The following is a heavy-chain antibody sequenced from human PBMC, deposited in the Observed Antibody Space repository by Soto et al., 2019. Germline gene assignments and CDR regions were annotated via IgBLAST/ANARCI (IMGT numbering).Heavy chain of an antibody. D-gene: IGHD6-19*01. CDR3: SRFIMVGGWFDPNYYHGMDV. CDR2: ISGYNGNT. CDR1: GYTFSNYG. J-gene: IGHJ6*02. V-gene: IGHV1-18*01. Sequence: QVQLVQSGAEVKKPGASVTVSCKTSGYTFSNYGINWVRQAPGQGLEWMGWISGYNGNTHYAQTVQRRVTMTTDTYTGTVYLELRSLKSDDTAIYYCSRFIMVGGWFDPNYYHGMDVWGQGTTVPVSS.